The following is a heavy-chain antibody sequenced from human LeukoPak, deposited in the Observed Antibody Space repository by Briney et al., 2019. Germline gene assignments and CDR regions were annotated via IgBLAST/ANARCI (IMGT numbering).Heavy chain of an antibody. J-gene: IGHJ4*02. CDR1: GGSISSYY. Sequence: SETLSLTCTVSGGSISSYYWSWIRQPPGKGLEWIGYIYYSGSTNYNPSLKSRVTISVNTSKNQFSLKLSSVTAADTAVYYCARGAYYGSGSYIYWGQGTLVTVSS. D-gene: IGHD3-10*01. V-gene: IGHV4-59*01. CDR2: IYYSGST. CDR3: ARGAYYGSGSYIY.